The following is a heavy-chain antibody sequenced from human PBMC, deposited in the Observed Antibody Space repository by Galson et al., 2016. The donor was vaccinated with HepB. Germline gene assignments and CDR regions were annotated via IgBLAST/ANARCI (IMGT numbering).Heavy chain of an antibody. CDR1: GFTFSNYA. CDR2: IWYDGTSK. D-gene: IGHD2-15*01. J-gene: IGHJ3*02. V-gene: IGHV3-33*01. CDR3: ARPGYCSGSSCYVPFDI. Sequence: SLRLSCAASGFTFSNYAMHWVRQAPGKGLEWVAVIWYDGTSKYYVDSVKGRFTISRDNAKNTLYLQMNSLRAEDTAVYYCARPGYCSGSSCYVPFDIWGQGTMVTVSS.